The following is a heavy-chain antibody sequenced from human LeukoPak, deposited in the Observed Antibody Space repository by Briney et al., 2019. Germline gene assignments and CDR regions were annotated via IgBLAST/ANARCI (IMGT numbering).Heavy chain of an antibody. CDR3: ARASDTYYYDSSGSPHFDY. J-gene: IGHJ4*02. CDR1: GFTFSSYE. Sequence: GGSLRPSCAASGFTFSSYEMNWVRQAPGKGLEWVSYISSSGSTIYYADSVKGRFTISRDNAKNSLYLQMNSLRAEGTAVYYCARASDTYYYDSSGSPHFDYWGQGTLVTVSS. V-gene: IGHV3-48*03. CDR2: ISSSGSTI. D-gene: IGHD3-22*01.